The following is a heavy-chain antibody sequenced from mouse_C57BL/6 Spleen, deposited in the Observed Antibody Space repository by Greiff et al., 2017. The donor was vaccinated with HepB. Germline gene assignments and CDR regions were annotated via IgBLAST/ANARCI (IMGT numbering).Heavy chain of an antibody. CDR1: GYTFTDYY. Sequence: VQLQQSGAELVKPGASVKISCKASGYTFTDYYINWVKQRPGQGLEWIGKIGPGSGSTYYNEKFKGKATLTADKSSSTAYMQLSSLTSEDSAVYFCAREAYYYGSSPWFAYWGQGTLVTVSA. CDR2: IGPGSGST. D-gene: IGHD1-1*01. CDR3: AREAYYYGSSPWFAY. J-gene: IGHJ3*01. V-gene: IGHV1-77*01.